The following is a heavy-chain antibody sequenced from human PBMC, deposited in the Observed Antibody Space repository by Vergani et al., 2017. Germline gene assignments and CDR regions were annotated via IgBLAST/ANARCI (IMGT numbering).Heavy chain of an antibody. CDR3: AQVYCRGMSCAGTDYFYHIDV. D-gene: IGHD3/OR15-3a*01. V-gene: IGHV5-51*03. CDR1: GYSFSRNW. Sequence: EVQLEQSGAAVNKPGESLVISCKGSGYSFSRNWIAWVRERPGQGLEWMGMNYPGNSETRNNPSFRGQVTMSVDTSISTAYLQWSSLKASDSAVYYCAQVYCRGMSCAGTDYFYHIDVWGKGTTVTVS. J-gene: IGHJ6*03. CDR2: NYPGNSET.